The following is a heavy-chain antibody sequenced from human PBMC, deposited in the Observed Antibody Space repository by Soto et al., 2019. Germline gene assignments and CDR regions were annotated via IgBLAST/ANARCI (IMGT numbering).Heavy chain of an antibody. CDR1: GYTFTTYG. J-gene: IGHJ4*02. Sequence: QVQLVQSGTEVKKPGASVKVSCKASGYTFTTYGINWVRQAPGQGLEWMGWISGYNGNTNYAQKFQGRVTMTTDTSRTIAYMELRRLRFEDTAVYYCARGAHGSGYAVYWGQGTLVTVSS. V-gene: IGHV1-18*01. CDR2: ISGYNGNT. CDR3: ARGAHGSGYAVY. D-gene: IGHD3-3*01.